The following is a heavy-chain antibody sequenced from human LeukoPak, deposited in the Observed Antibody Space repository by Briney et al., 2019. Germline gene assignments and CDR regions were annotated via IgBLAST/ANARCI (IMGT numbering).Heavy chain of an antibody. CDR3: SQKDV. CDR1: GFTYSSYG. Sequence: PGRSLRLSCAASGFTYSSYGMHWVRQAPGKGLEWVAVISYDGSNKYYADSVKGRFTISRDSSKNTLYLQMNSLRAEDTAVYYCSQKDVWGKGTTVTVSS. J-gene: IGHJ6*04. V-gene: IGHV3-30*03. CDR2: ISYDGSNK.